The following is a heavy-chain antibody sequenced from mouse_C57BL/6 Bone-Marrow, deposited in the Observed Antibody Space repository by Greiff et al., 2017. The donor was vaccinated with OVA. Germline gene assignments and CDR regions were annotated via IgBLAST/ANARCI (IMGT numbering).Heavy chain of an antibody. D-gene: IGHD1-1*01. Sequence: EVQGVASGGGLVQPGGSLKLSCAASGFTFSDYYMYWVRQTPEKRLEWVAYISNGGGSTYYPDTVKGRFTISRDNAKNTLYLQMSRLKSEDTAMYYCARQLRWGYFDYWGQGTTLTVSS. J-gene: IGHJ2*01. CDR1: GFTFSDYY. CDR3: ARQLRWGYFDY. CDR2: ISNGGGST. V-gene: IGHV5-12*01.